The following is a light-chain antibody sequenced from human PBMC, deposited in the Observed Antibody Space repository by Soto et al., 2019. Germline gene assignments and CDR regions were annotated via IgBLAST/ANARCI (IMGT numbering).Light chain of an antibody. Sequence: QPVLTQSPSASASLGASVKLTCTLSSGHSSYAIAWHQQQPEKGPRHLMKLNSDGSHSKGDGIPDRFSGSSSGAERYLTISSLQSEDEADYYCQTWGTGPVVFGGGTQLTVL. V-gene: IGLV4-69*01. J-gene: IGLJ7*01. CDR1: SGHSSYA. CDR2: LNSDGSH. CDR3: QTWGTGPVV.